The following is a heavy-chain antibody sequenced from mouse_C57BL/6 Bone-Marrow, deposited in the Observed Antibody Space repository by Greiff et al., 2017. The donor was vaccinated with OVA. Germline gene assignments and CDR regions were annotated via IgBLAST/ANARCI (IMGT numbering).Heavy chain of an antibody. J-gene: IGHJ3*01. V-gene: IGHV5-17*01. D-gene: IGHD2-4*01. CDR3: ARRKPDYDYDGSGFAY. Sequence: EVQGVESGGGLVKPGGSLKLSCAASGFTFSDYGMHWVRQAPEKGLEWVAYISSGSSTIYYADTVKGRFTISRDNAKNTLFLQMTSLRSEDTAMYYCARRKPDYDYDGSGFAYGGQGTLVTVSA. CDR1: GFTFSDYG. CDR2: ISSGSSTI.